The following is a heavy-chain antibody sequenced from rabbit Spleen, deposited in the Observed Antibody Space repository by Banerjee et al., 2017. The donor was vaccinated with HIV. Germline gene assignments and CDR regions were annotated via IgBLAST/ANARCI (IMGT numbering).Heavy chain of an antibody. Sequence: QSLEESGGDLVKPGTSLTLTCTASGFSFSSRYYMCWVRQAPGKGLEWIACSYAGSSGSSYSVIWAKGRFTISKSSSTTVPLQMTSLTAADTATYFCARDLTGVIGWNFGWWGPGTLVTVS. CDR3: ARDLTGVIGWNFGW. J-gene: IGHJ4*01. CDR1: GFSFSSRYY. V-gene: IGHV1S40*01. CDR2: SYAGSSGSS. D-gene: IGHD1-1*01.